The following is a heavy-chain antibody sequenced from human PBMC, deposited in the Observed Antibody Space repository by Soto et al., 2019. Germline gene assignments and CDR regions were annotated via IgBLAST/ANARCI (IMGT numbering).Heavy chain of an antibody. CDR2: ISSSSSYI. CDR3: AGDSAGTQPPDDAFDI. Sequence: GGSLRLSCAASGFTFSSYSMNWVRQAPGKGLEWVSSISSSSSYIYYADSVKGRFTISRDNAKNSLYLQMNSLRAEDTAVYYCAGDSAGTQPPDDAFDIWGQGTMVTVSS. CDR1: GFTFSSYS. V-gene: IGHV3-21*01. J-gene: IGHJ3*02. D-gene: IGHD1-1*01.